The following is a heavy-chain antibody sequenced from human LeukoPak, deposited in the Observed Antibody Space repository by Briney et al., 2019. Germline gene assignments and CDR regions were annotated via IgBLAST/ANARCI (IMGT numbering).Heavy chain of an antibody. V-gene: IGHV3-30*02. D-gene: IGHD3-10*01. CDR2: IRYDGSNK. Sequence: GGSLRLSCAASGFTFSSYGMHWVRQAPGKGLEWVAFIRYDGSNKYYADSVKGRFTISRDNSKNALYLQMNSLRAEDTAVYYCRYYGSGSYYTLDYWGQGTLVTVSS. J-gene: IGHJ4*02. CDR1: GFTFSSYG. CDR3: RYYGSGSYYTLDY.